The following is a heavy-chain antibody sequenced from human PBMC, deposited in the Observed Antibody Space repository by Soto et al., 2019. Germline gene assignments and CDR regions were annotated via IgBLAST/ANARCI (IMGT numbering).Heavy chain of an antibody. J-gene: IGHJ4*02. CDR3: AKIKEDDYGDYGLSFLLDY. D-gene: IGHD4-17*01. Sequence: GGSLRLSCAASGFTFSDYYMSWIRQAPGKGLEWVSYISSSGSTIYYADSVKGRFTISRDNAKNSLYLQMNSLRAEDTAVYYCAKIKEDDYGDYGLSFLLDYWGQGTLVTVSS. V-gene: IGHV3-11*01. CDR1: GFTFSDYY. CDR2: ISSSGSTI.